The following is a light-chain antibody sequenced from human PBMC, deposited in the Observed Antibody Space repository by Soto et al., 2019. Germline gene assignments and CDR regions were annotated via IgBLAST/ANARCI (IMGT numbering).Light chain of an antibody. CDR1: QSVRSY. CDR3: QQRTHWPPYT. J-gene: IGKJ2*01. CDR2: ATT. V-gene: IGKV3-11*01. Sequence: IVLTQSPATLSLSPGERATLSCRASQSVRSYLAWYQQKTGQGPRLLIFATTTRATGIPARFSGSGSGTDFTLTISSLEPEDFAVYYCQQRTHWPPYTFGQGTRLEIK.